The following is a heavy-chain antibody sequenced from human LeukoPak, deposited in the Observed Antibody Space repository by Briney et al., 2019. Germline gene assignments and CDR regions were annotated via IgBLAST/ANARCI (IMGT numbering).Heavy chain of an antibody. CDR1: GHTFSSCA. D-gene: IGHD3-22*01. J-gene: IGHJ4*02. CDR2: IDTKTGNP. V-gene: IGHV7-4-1*02. CDR3: AIHPSDSSGYFSY. Sequence: ASVKVSCKASGHTFSSCAINRVRQAPGQGLEYMGWIDTKTGNPTYAQGFTGRFVFSLDTSVSTAYLQISSLKAEDTAVYYCAIHPSDSSGYFSYWGQGALVTVSS.